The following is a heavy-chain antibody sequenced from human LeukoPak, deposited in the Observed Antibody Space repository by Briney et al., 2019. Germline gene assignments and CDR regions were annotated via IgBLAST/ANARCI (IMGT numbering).Heavy chain of an antibody. V-gene: IGHV3-48*01. J-gene: IGHJ4*02. CDR3: AKDTPYYDILTGYLGY. CDR2: ISSSGSTI. CDR1: GFTFSSYN. Sequence: PGGSLRLSCAASGFTFSSYNMNWVRQAPGKGLEWVSYISSSGSTIYYADSVKGRFTISRDNAKNSLYLQMNSLRAEDTAVYYCAKDTPYYDILTGYLGYWGQGTLVTVSS. D-gene: IGHD3-9*01.